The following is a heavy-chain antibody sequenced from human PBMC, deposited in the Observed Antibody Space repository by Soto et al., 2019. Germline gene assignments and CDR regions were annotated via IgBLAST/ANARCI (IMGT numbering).Heavy chain of an antibody. CDR3: ARRYGPSFDY. Sequence: ASAKVSCKDRCYTFTNFGLRLLRQAPGQGLEWMGWISAYNGNTNYAQNFQGRVTMTTDTSTSTAYMELRSLRSDDTAVYYCARRYGPSFDYWGQGTLVTVSS. J-gene: IGHJ4*02. CDR2: ISAYNGNT. D-gene: IGHD4-17*01. CDR1: CYTFTNFG. V-gene: IGHV1-18*01.